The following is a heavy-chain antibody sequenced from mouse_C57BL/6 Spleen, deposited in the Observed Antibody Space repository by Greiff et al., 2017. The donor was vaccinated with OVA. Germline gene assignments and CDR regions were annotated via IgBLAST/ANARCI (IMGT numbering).Heavy chain of an antibody. V-gene: IGHV1-54*01. CDR2: INPGSGGT. CDR3: ARSEAWFAY. J-gene: IGHJ3*01. Sequence: QVQLQQSGAELVRPGTSVKVSCKASGYAFTNYLIEWVKQRPGQGLEWIGVINPGSGGTNYNEKFKGKATLTADKSSSPAYMQLSSLTSEDSAVYFCARSEAWFAYWGQGTLVTVSA. CDR1: GYAFTNYL.